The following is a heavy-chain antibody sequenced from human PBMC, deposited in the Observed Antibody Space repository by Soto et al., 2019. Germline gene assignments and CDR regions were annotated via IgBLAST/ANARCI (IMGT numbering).Heavy chain of an antibody. Sequence: SETLSLTCAVSGDSISRGGYSWAWIRQPPGKALEWIGNIYDSGSTSYNPSLKSRVTISVDTSKNQFSLRLTSVTAADTAVYFCARGSSSYYDYGMDVWGQGTTVTVSS. CDR2: IYDSGST. CDR3: ARGSSSYYDYGMDV. J-gene: IGHJ6*02. CDR1: GDSISRGGYS. V-gene: IGHV4-30-2*01. D-gene: IGHD6-6*01.